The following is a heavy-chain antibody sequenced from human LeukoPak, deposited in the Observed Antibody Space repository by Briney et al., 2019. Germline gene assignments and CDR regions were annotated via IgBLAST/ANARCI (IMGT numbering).Heavy chain of an antibody. CDR2: IKQGGSEK. CDR3: ARVAARMYYFDY. Sequence: PGGSLRLSCAASGFTFNSYWMSWVRQAPGKGLEWEANIKQGGSEKYYVDSVKGRFTISRDNAKNSLYLQMNSLRAEDTAVYYCARVAARMYYFDYWGQGTLATVSS. D-gene: IGHD6-6*01. J-gene: IGHJ4*02. CDR1: GFTFNSYW. V-gene: IGHV3-7*01.